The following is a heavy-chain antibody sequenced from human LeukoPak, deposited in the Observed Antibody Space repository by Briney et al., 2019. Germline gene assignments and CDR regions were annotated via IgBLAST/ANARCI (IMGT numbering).Heavy chain of an antibody. J-gene: IGHJ4*02. CDR3: ARDLDYGDYPVSDY. CDR2: IYTSGST. V-gene: IGHV4-61*02. CDR1: GGSISSGSYY. D-gene: IGHD4-17*01. Sequence: PSQTLCLTCTVSGGSISSGSYYWSWIRQPAGKGLEWIGRIYTSGSTNYNPSLKSRVTISVDTSKNQFSLKLSSVTAADTAVYYCARDLDYGDYPVSDYWGQGTLVTVSS.